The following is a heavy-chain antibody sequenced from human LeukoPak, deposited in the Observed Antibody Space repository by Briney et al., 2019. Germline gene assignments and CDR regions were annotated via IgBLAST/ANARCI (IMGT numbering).Heavy chain of an antibody. Sequence: PGGSLRLSCAASGFTFSSYGMHWVRQAPGKGLEWVAFIRYDGNNKYYADSVKGRFTISRDNSKNTLYLQMNSLRAEDTAVYYCAKDRGSGYYRTENFDYWGQGTLVTVSS. J-gene: IGHJ4*02. D-gene: IGHD3-22*01. CDR1: GFTFSSYG. CDR2: IRYDGNNK. CDR3: AKDRGSGYYRTENFDY. V-gene: IGHV3-30*02.